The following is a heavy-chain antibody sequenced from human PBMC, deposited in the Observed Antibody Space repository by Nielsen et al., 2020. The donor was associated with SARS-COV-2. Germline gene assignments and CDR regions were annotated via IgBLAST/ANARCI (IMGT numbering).Heavy chain of an antibody. CDR3: ARITVITPRYFDS. Sequence: SETLSLTCGVSGDSVSRNIYYWGWLRQAPGKGLEWIGYLYYTGTAHYNPSLKGRVTLSIDTSNNRFSLNLKSVTAADTAIYYCARITVITPRYFDSWGQGALVTVSS. V-gene: IGHV4-61*03. J-gene: IGHJ4*02. D-gene: IGHD4-23*01. CDR1: GDSVSRNIYY. CDR2: LYYTGTA.